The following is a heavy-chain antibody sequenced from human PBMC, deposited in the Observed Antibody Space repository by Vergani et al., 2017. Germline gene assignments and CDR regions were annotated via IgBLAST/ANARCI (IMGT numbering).Heavy chain of an antibody. CDR3: ARDVSPNGSGSYYNDNYYYYYMDV. J-gene: IGHJ6*03. V-gene: IGHV4-61*02. Sequence: QVQLQESGPGLVKPSQTLSLTCTVSGGSISSGSYYWSWIRQPAGKGLEWIGRIYTSGSTNYNPSLKSRVTISVDTSKNQFSLKLSSVTAADTAVYYCARDVSPNGSGSYYNDNYYYYYMDVWGKGTTVTVSS. CDR2: IYTSGST. CDR1: GGSISSGSYY. D-gene: IGHD3-10*01.